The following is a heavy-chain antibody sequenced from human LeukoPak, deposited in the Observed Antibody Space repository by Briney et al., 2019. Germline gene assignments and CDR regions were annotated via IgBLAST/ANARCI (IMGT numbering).Heavy chain of an antibody. D-gene: IGHD5-24*01. V-gene: IGHV3-23*01. CDR2: ISGSCGST. CDR3: AKDLSMATFDY. Sequence: GGSLRLSCAASGFTFSSYAMSWVRQAPGKGLEGVSAISGSCGSTYYGNSVEVRFTISRENSKNTLYPQTNILRADESSVYYCAKDLSMATFDYWGQGNLVTVSS. J-gene: IGHJ4*02. CDR1: GFTFSSYA.